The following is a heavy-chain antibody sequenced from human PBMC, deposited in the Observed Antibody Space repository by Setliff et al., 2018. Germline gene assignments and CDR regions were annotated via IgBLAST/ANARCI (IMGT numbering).Heavy chain of an antibody. D-gene: IGHD5-12*01. CDR1: GYTFTSYA. CDR3: AGDPASSGYDTYYYYYYGMDV. CDR2: INAGNGNT. J-gene: IGHJ6*02. Sequence: ASVKVSCKASGYTFTSYAMHWVRQAPGQRLEWMGWINAGNGNTKYSQKFQGRVTITRDTSASTAYMELSSLRSEDTAVYYCAGDPASSGYDTYYYYYYGMDVWGQGTTVTVSS. V-gene: IGHV1-3*01.